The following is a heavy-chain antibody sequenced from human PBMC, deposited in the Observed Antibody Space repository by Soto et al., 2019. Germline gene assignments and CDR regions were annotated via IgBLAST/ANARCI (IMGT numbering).Heavy chain of an antibody. Sequence: QVQLVESGGGVVQPGRSLRLSCAASGFTFSSYGMHWVRQAPGKGLEWVAVISYDGSNKYYADSVKGRFTISRDNSKNALYLQMNSLRAEDMAVYYCAKGMVRAGASMDVWGQVTTVTVSS. J-gene: IGHJ6*02. D-gene: IGHD3-10*01. CDR2: ISYDGSNK. V-gene: IGHV3-30*18. CDR1: GFTFSSYG. CDR3: AKGMVRAGASMDV.